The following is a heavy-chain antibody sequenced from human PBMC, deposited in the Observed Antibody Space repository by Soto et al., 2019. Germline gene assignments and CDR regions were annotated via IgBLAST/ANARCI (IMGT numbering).Heavy chain of an antibody. CDR3: AKDIGTGTPDY. D-gene: IGHD3-9*01. CDR2: ISWNSGSI. Sequence: GGSLRLSCAASGFTFDDYAMHWVRQAPGKGLEWVSGISWNSGSIGYADSVKGRFTISRDNAKNSLYLQMNSLRAKDTALYYCAKDIGTGTPDYWGQGTLVTVSS. CDR1: GFTFDDYA. V-gene: IGHV3-9*01. J-gene: IGHJ4*02.